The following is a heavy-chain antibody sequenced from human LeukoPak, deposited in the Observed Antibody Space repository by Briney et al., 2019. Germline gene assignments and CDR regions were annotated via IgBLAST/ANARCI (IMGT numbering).Heavy chain of an antibody. CDR3: MTSRGASPLPDY. CDR2: ISGSGGST. V-gene: IGHV3-23*01. D-gene: IGHD1-26*01. Sequence: GGSLRLSCAASGFTFSSYAMSWVRQAPGKGLEWVSAISGSGGSTYYADSVKGRFTISRDNSKNTLYLQMNSLRAEDTAVYYCMTSRGASPLPDYWGQGTLVTVSS. CDR1: GFTFSSYA. J-gene: IGHJ4*02.